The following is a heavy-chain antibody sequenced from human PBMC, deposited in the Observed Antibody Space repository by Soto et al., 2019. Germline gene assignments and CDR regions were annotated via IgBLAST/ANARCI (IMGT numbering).Heavy chain of an antibody. V-gene: IGHV3-33*01. J-gene: IGHJ4*01. D-gene: IGHD3-10*01. CDR1: GFTFTNYG. CDR2: IWYDGSNK. CDR3: AAGEPLHY. Sequence: VQLLESGGGVVQPGRSLRLSCAASGFTFTNYGMHWVRQAPGKGLEWVAIIWYDGSNKYYADSVKGRFTISRDNSENTVTLQMNSLRAEDTAVYYCAAGEPLHYRGQGTLVTVSS.